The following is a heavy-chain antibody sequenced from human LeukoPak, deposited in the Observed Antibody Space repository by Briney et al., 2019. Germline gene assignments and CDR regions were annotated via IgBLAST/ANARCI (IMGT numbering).Heavy chain of an antibody. Sequence: KPSDTLSLTCAVYAESFSGYYWSWIRQPPGKGLEWIGEINHSGNTNYNPSLKSRVTISIDTSKNQFSLKLSSVTAADTALYYCARAHWFLDYGDHPAVRNWFDPWGQGTLVTVSS. CDR2: INHSGNT. V-gene: IGHV4-34*01. D-gene: IGHD4-17*01. CDR3: ARAHWFLDYGDHPAVRNWFDP. CDR1: AESFSGYY. J-gene: IGHJ5*02.